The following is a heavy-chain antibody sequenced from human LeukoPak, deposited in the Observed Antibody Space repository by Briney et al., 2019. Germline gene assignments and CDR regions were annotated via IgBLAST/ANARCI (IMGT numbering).Heavy chain of an antibody. CDR2: IYYSGST. CDR3: AREEDTAMVRCAFDI. D-gene: IGHD5-18*01. Sequence: KPSETLSLTCTVSGVSISSSSYYWGWIRQPPGKGLEWIGSIYYSGSTYYNPSLKSRVTISVDTSKNQFSLKLSSVTAADTAVYYCAREEDTAMVRCAFDIWGQGTKVTVSS. J-gene: IGHJ3*02. V-gene: IGHV4-39*07. CDR1: GVSISSSSYY.